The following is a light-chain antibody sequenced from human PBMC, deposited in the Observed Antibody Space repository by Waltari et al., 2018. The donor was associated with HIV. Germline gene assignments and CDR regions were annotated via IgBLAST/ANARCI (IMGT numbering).Light chain of an antibody. CDR2: EVS. Sequence: QSALTQPASVSGSPGQSNTISCPGTSSDVGGYNYVSWYQQHPGKAPKLMIYEVSKRPSGVSKRFSGSKSGNTASLTICGLQAEDEADYYCSSYTSSSTPVVFGGGTKLTVL. CDR3: SSYTSSSTPVV. J-gene: IGLJ2*01. CDR1: SSDVGGYNY. V-gene: IGLV2-14*01.